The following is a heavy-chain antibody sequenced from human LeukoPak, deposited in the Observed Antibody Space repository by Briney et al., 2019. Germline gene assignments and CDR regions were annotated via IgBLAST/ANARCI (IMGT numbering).Heavy chain of an antibody. J-gene: IGHJ4*02. CDR1: GYSFTSYW. D-gene: IGHD2-15*01. CDR3: ASRYCSGRTCYLN. Sequence: GESPQISCKGSGYSFTSYWIGWVRQMAGKGLEWMGIIYPGDCDTKYSPSFQGQVTISADKSISTAYLQWSSLKASDTAMYYCASRYCSGRTCYLNWGQGTLVCVSS. CDR2: IYPGDCDT. V-gene: IGHV5-51*03.